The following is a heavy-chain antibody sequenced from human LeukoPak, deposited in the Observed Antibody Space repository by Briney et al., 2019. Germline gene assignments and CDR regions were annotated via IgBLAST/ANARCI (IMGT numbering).Heavy chain of an antibody. V-gene: IGHV3-30*04. Sequence: PGGSLRLSCAASGFTFSSYAMHWVRQAPGKGLEWVAVISYDGSNKYYADSVKGRFTISGDNSKNTLYLQMNSLRAEDTAVYYCARGRGSPEGLWDYYMDVWGKGTTVTVSS. CDR1: GFTFSSYA. D-gene: IGHD3-16*01. CDR2: ISYDGSNK. J-gene: IGHJ6*03. CDR3: ARGRGSPEGLWDYYMDV.